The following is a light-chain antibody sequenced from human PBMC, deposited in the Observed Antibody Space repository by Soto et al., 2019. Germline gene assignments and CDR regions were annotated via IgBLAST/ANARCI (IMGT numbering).Light chain of an antibody. CDR1: QSVSSSY. J-gene: IGKJ1*01. V-gene: IGKV3-20*01. CDR3: QQYGSSPWT. Sequence: EIVLPKSPGTMSLSPGESSPLSRRVSQSVSSSYLVWHQQKPGQATRLLIYAASRRATGIPDRFSGSGSGTDFTLTISRLEPEDFAVYYCQQYGSSPWTFGQGTKVDIK. CDR2: AAS.